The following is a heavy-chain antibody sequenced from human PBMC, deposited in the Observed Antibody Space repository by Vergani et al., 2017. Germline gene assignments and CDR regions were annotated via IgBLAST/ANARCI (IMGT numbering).Heavy chain of an antibody. J-gene: IGHJ3*01. CDR3: ASGGHGSENGGALQL. V-gene: IGHV5-51*01. CDR2: IYPGDSEV. CDR1: GYIFSNFW. Sequence: EVQLVQSGAEVKKPGESLKISRKGSGYIFSNFWIGWVRQRPGRGLEWMGIIYPGDSEVKSNPTFRGQVIFSVDTSVNTAYLQWRSLQASDTATYFCASGGHGSENGGALQLWGQGTNITVSS. D-gene: IGHD3-10*01.